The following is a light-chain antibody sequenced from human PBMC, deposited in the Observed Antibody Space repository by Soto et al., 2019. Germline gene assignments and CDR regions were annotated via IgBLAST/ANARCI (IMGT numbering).Light chain of an antibody. Sequence: EVVMTQSPATLSVSPGERATLSCRASQSVSSNLACYQQKPGQAPRLLIYDASNRATGIPARFSASGSGTDFTLTISSLEPEDFAVYYCQQRSNWPTTFGQGTKVDIK. J-gene: IGKJ1*01. V-gene: IGKV3-11*01. CDR1: QSVSSN. CDR2: DAS. CDR3: QQRSNWPTT.